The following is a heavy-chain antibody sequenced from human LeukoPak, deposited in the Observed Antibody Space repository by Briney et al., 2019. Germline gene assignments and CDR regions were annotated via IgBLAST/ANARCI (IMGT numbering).Heavy chain of an antibody. J-gene: IGHJ6*02. CDR1: GFTFSSYW. D-gene: IGHD3-9*01. Sequence: GGSLRLSCAASGFTFSSYWVHWVRQAPGKGLVWVSRINSDGSSTSYADSVKGRFTISRDNAKNTLYLQMNSLRAEDTAVYYCARDTNYDILTGRNYYYYGMDVWGQGTTVTVSS. CDR2: INSDGSST. V-gene: IGHV3-74*01. CDR3: ARDTNYDILTGRNYYYYGMDV.